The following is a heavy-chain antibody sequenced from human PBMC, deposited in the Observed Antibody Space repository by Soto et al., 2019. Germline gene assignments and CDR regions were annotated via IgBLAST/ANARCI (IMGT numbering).Heavy chain of an antibody. CDR1: GGTFSSYA. CDR2: IIPIFGTA. J-gene: IGHJ6*02. D-gene: IGHD3-3*01. Sequence: SMKVSCKASGGTFSSYAISWVRQAPGQGKKKMGEIIPIFGTANYAQKFQGRVTITADESTSTAYMELSSLRSEDTAVYYCAQVLRFLEWSFSPNYYYVMDVWGQGTTVTVSS. CDR3: AQVLRFLEWSFSPNYYYVMDV. V-gene: IGHV1-69*13.